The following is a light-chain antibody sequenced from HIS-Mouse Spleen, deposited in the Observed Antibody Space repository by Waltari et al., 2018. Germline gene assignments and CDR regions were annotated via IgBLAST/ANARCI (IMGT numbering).Light chain of an antibody. Sequence: DIVLTQSPGTLSLSPGERATLPCRASQSVSSSYLAWYQQKPGQAPRLLIYGASSRATGIPDRFSGSGSGTDFTLTISRLEPEDFAVYYCQQYGSSFTFGPGTKVDIK. CDR1: QSVSSSY. J-gene: IGKJ3*01. CDR3: QQYGSSFT. V-gene: IGKV3-20*01. CDR2: GAS.